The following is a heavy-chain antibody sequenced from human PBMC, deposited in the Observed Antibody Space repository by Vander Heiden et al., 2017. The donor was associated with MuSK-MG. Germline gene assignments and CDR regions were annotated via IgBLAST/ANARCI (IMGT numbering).Heavy chain of an antibody. CDR1: GGSISISSYY. CDR3: ASGKYDILTGYYFDY. Sequence: QLQLQESGPGLVKPSETLSLTCSVPGGSISISSYYWGWIRQPPGKGLEWIGSIYHSGDTYYNASLKSRVTLSVDTSKYQFSLKLSSVTAADTAVYYCASGKYDILTGYYFDYWGLGALVTVSS. V-gene: IGHV4-39*01. D-gene: IGHD3-9*01. J-gene: IGHJ4*02. CDR2: IYHSGDT.